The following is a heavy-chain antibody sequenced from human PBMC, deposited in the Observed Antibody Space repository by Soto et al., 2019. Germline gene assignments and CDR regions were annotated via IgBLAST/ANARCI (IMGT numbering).Heavy chain of an antibody. V-gene: IGHV4-59*01. CDR2: IYYSGST. CDR3: ARSGSLVSYDFWSGYYKGGDGWFDP. CDR1: GGSISSYY. Sequence: SETLSLTCTVSGGSISSYYWSWIRQPPGKGLEWIGYIYYSGSTNYNPSLKSRVTISVDTSKNQFSLKLSSVTAADTAVYYCARSGSLVSYDFWSGYYKGGDGWFDPWGQGTLVTVSS. J-gene: IGHJ5*02. D-gene: IGHD3-3*01.